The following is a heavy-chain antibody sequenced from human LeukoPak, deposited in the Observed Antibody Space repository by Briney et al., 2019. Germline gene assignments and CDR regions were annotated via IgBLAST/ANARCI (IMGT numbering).Heavy chain of an antibody. CDR1: GGSFSGYY. CDR2: INHSGSA. Sequence: SETLSLTCAVFGGSFSGYYWTWIRQSPGKGLEWIGQINHSGSANYNRSLKSRVTISVDKSKNQFSLKLSSVTAADTAVYYCARDTSSIFDYWGQGTLVTVSS. CDR3: ARDTSSIFDY. J-gene: IGHJ4*02. V-gene: IGHV4-34*01.